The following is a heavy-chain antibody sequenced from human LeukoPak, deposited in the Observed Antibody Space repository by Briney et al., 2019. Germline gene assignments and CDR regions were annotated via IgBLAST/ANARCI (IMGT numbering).Heavy chain of an antibody. CDR3: ARDRWLVGRNWFDP. CDR2: IYYSGST. Sequence: SETLSLTCAVYGGSFSGYYWSWIRQPPGKGLEWIGSIYYSGSTYYNPSLKSRVTISVDTSKNQFSLKLSSVTAADTAVYYCARDRWLVGRNWFDPWGQGTLVTVSS. V-gene: IGHV4-34*01. J-gene: IGHJ5*02. D-gene: IGHD4-23*01. CDR1: GGSFSGYY.